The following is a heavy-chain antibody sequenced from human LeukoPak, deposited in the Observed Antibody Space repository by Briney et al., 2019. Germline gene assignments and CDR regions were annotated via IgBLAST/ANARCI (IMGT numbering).Heavy chain of an antibody. V-gene: IGHV1-8*01. J-gene: IGHJ4*02. CDR3: ARGHILVVVAATQGFDY. Sequence: DSVKVSCKASGYTFTSYDINWVRQATGQGLEWMGWMNPNSGNTGYAQKFQGRVTMTRNTSISTAYMELSSLRSEDTAVYYCARGHILVVVAATQGFDYWGQGTLITVSS. CDR2: MNPNSGNT. CDR1: GYTFTSYD. D-gene: IGHD2-15*01.